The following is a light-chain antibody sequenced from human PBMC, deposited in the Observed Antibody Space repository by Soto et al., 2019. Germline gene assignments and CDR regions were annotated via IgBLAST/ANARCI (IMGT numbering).Light chain of an antibody. CDR2: GNN. J-gene: IGLJ2*01. CDR3: QSYDSSLSGSV. Sequence: QSVLTQPPSVSGAPGQRVSISCTGTNSNIGAGYDVHWYLQLPGTAPKLLIFGNNNRPSGVPDRFSGSKSGTSASLAITGLQAEDEADYYCQSYDSSLSGSVFGGGTKLTVL. V-gene: IGLV1-40*01. CDR1: NSNIGAGYD.